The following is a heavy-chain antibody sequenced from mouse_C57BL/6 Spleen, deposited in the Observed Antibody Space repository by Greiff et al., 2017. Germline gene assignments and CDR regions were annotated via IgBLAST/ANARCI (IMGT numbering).Heavy chain of an antibody. CDR2: IDPENGDT. CDR3: TTLPSNYFYAMDY. V-gene: IGHV14-4*01. J-gene: IGHJ4*01. D-gene: IGHD2-5*01. CDR1: GFNIKDDY. Sequence: VQLQQSGAELVRPGASVKLSCTASGFNIKDDYMHWVQQSPEQGLEWIAWIDPENGDTEYASKFQGKATITADTSSNTVYLQLSSLTSEDTAVYYSTTLPSNYFYAMDYWGQGTSVTVSS.